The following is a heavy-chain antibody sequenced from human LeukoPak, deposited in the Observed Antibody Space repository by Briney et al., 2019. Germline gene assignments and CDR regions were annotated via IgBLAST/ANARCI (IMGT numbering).Heavy chain of an antibody. V-gene: IGHV3-66*02. D-gene: IGHD3-16*01. CDR3: AGRRVLDASFDY. CDR2: IYSGDNT. J-gene: IGHJ4*02. CDR1: GFTISNNY. Sequence: GGSLRLSCAASGFTISNNYMSWVRQAPGKGLEWVSVIYSGDNTYYVESVKGRFTISRDNSKNTLFLQMNRLRAEDTAVYYCAGRRVLDASFDYWGQGTLVTVSS.